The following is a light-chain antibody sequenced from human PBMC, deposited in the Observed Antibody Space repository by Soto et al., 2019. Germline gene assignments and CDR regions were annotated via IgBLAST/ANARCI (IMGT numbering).Light chain of an antibody. CDR3: QQYYSTPPT. CDR1: QSVLYSSNNENY. J-gene: IGKJ1*01. Sequence: DIVMTQSPDSLAVSLGERATINCKSSQSVLYSSNNENYLAWYQQKAGQPPKLLIYWASTRESGVPDRFRGSGSGTDFTLTISSLQAEDVAVYYCQQYYSTPPTFGQGTKVEIK. CDR2: WAS. V-gene: IGKV4-1*01.